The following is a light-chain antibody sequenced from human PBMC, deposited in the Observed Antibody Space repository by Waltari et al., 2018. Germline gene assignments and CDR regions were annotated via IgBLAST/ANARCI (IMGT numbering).Light chain of an antibody. Sequence: QTVVTQEPSLSVSPGGTVTPTCALSSGPVSTPSSARWYHQTPGQAPRTLVYKSNFRSSGVPDRFSGSILGNKAALTITGAQADDESDYYCLLYMGSGIWVFGGGTKLTVL. CDR3: LLYMGSGIWV. V-gene: IGLV8-61*01. CDR1: SGPVSTPSS. J-gene: IGLJ3*02. CDR2: KSN.